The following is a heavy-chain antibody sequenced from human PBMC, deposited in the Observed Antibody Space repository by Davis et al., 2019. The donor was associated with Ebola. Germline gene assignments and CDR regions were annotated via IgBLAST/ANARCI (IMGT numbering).Heavy chain of an antibody. Sequence: SETLSLTCTVSGGSISSSSYYWGWIRQPPGKGLEWIGSIYYSGSTYYNPSLKSRVTISVDTSKNQFSLKLSSVTAADTAVYYCARGYCGGDCLYYYYGMDVWGQGTTVTVSS. J-gene: IGHJ6*02. CDR2: IYYSGST. CDR1: GGSISSSSYY. CDR3: ARGYCGGDCLYYYYGMDV. D-gene: IGHD2-21*01. V-gene: IGHV4-39*07.